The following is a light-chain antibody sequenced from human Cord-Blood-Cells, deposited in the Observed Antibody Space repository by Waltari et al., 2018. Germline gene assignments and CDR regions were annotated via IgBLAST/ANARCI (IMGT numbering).Light chain of an antibody. CDR2: GAS. Sequence: EIVMTQSPATLSVSPGERAPLSCRSSQSVSSNLAWYQQKPGQAPRLLIYGASTMAPGIPARFSGSGSGTEFTLTISSLQSEDFAVYYCQQYNNWYSFGQGTKLEIK. CDR3: QQYNNWYS. J-gene: IGKJ2*03. CDR1: QSVSSN. V-gene: IGKV3-15*01.